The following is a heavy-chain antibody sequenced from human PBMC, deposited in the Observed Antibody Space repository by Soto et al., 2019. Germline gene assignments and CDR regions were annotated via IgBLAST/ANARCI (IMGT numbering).Heavy chain of an antibody. D-gene: IGHD2-15*01. V-gene: IGHV3-53*01. CDR1: GFTVSSNY. CDR2: IYSGGST. J-gene: IGHJ4*02. CDR3: GRNKWAGAATPIEY. Sequence: EVQLVESGGGLIQPGGSLRLSCAASGFTVSSNYMSWVRQAPGKGLEWVSVIYSGGSTYYADSVKGRFTISRDNSKNTLSLQMNSLRAEDTAVYYCGRNKWAGAATPIEYWGQGTLVTVSS.